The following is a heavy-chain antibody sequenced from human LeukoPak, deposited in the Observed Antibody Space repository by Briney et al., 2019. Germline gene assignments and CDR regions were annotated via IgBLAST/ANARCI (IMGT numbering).Heavy chain of an antibody. CDR2: ISSSGSTI. Sequence: PGGSPRLSCAASGFTFSSYEMNWVRQAPGKGLEWVSYISSSGSTIYYADSVKGRFTISRDNAKNSLYLQMNSLRAEDTAVYYCARDLVTYCSSTSCSDPWGQGTLVTVSS. V-gene: IGHV3-48*03. D-gene: IGHD2-2*01. CDR1: GFTFSSYE. J-gene: IGHJ5*02. CDR3: ARDLVTYCSSTSCSDP.